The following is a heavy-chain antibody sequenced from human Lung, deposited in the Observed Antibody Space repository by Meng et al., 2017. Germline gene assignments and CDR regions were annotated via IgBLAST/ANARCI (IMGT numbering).Heavy chain of an antibody. J-gene: IGHJ2*01. V-gene: IGHV4-30-4*01. Sequence: QVQLHESGPGLVKPSQTLSLPCTVSGGSISSSNYYWSWLRQPPGKGLEWSGHIYNSGSTYYNPSLKSRITISVDTSKNQFSLKLSSVTAADTAVYYCARGQKGYFDLWGRGTLVTVSS. CDR1: GGSISSSNYY. CDR2: IYNSGST. CDR3: ARGQKGYFDL.